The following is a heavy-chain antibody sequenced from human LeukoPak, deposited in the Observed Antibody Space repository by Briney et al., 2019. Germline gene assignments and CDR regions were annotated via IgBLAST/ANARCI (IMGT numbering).Heavy chain of an antibody. CDR2: ISSSSSYI. V-gene: IGHV3-21*01. J-gene: IGHJ4*02. D-gene: IGHD5-18*01. CDR1: GFTFSSYS. Sequence: GGSLRLSCAASGFTFSSYSMNWVRQAPGKGLEWVSSISSSSSYIYYADSVKGRFTISRDNAKNSLYLQMNSLRAEDTAVYYCARPQPKGDTAMTPVGPFDYWGQGTLVTVSS. CDR3: ARPQPKGDTAMTPVGPFDY.